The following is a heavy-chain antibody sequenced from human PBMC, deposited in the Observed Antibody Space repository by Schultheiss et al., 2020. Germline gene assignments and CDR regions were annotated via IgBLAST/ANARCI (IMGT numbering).Heavy chain of an antibody. J-gene: IGHJ5*02. V-gene: IGHV1-46*04. CDR1: GYTFRNFG. CDR2: INPLTGGT. CDR3: AREETGTFNWFDP. Sequence: ASVKVSCKASGYTFRNFGVSWVRQAPGQGLEWMGIINPLTGGTTYAQKLQGRFTMTGDTSTSTFYMELRSLRSDDTAVYYCAREETGTFNWFDPWGQGTLVTVSS. D-gene: IGHD1-1*01.